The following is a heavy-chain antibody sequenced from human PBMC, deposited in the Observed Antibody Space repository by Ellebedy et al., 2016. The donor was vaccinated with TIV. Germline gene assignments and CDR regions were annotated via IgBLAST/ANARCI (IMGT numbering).Heavy chain of an antibody. CDR2: TYYRSKWLS. V-gene: IGHV6-1*01. Sequence: SETLSLTCAISGDSVSDTATAWNWIRLSPSRGLEWLGRTYYRSKWLSDYAVSLKDRIDINTDTSKNQFSLQLTSVTHEDTAVYYCARDPSWCWSCLDVWGQGTTVTVSS. CDR3: ARDPSWCWSCLDV. CDR1: GDSVSDTATA. D-gene: IGHD3-3*01. J-gene: IGHJ6*02.